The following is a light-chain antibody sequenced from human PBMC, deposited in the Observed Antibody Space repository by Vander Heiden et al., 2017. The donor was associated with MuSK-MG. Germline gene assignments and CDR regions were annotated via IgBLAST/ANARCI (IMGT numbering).Light chain of an antibody. CDR1: SSDVGGYNY. V-gene: IGLV2-14*01. Sequence: QSALTQPASVSGSPGQSITISCTGTSSDVGGYNYVSWYQQHPGKAHNLMIYDVSNRPAGVSNRFSGSKAGNTASMTISGRQEEDEADYYCSSYTSSSTGVFGTGTKFTVL. CDR2: DVS. CDR3: SSYTSSSTGV. J-gene: IGLJ1*01.